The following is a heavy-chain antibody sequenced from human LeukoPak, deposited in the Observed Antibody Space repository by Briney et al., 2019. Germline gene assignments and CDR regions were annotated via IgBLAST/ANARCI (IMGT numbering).Heavy chain of an antibody. CDR2: INAGNGNT. J-gene: IGHJ4*02. CDR1: GYTFTSYA. CDR3: ARGYCSSTSCQYYFDY. V-gene: IGHV1-3*01. D-gene: IGHD2-2*01. Sequence: AASVKVSCTASGYTFTSYAIHWVRQAPGQRLEGLGWINAGNGNTKYSPKFQGRVTITSDTSATTAYMELTSLRSEDTAVYFCARGYCSSTSCQYYFDYWGQGTLVTASS.